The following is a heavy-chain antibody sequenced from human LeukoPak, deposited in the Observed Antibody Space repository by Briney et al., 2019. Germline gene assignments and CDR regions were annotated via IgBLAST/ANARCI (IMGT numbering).Heavy chain of an antibody. CDR3: AKDPSIAARRGAADY. CDR1: GFTFSSYA. Sequence: PGASLRLSCAASGFTFSSYAMSWVRQAPGKGLEWVSAISGSGGSTYYADSVKGRFTISRDNSKNTLYLQMNSLRAEDTAVYYCAKDPSIAARRGAADYWGQGTLVTVSS. J-gene: IGHJ4*02. D-gene: IGHD6-6*01. V-gene: IGHV3-23*01. CDR2: ISGSGGST.